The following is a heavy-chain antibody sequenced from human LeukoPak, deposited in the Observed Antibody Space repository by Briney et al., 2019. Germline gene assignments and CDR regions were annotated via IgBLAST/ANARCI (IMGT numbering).Heavy chain of an antibody. CDR1: GFTFSGSA. CDR2: IRSRANSYAT. D-gene: IGHD5-18*01. J-gene: IGHJ5*02. CDR3: TRGGYSYGFNWFDP. V-gene: IGHV3-73*01. Sequence: GSLRLSCAASGFTFSGSARHWVRQASGKGLEWVGRIRSRANSYATAYAASVKGRFTISRDDSKNTAYLQMNSLKTEDTAVYYCTRGGYSYGFNWFDPWGQGTLVTVSS.